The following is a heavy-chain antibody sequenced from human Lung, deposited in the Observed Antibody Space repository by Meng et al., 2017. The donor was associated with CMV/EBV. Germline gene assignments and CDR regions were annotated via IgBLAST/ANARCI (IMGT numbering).Heavy chain of an antibody. J-gene: IGHJ5*02. CDR1: GFTFSSYA. Sequence: GESLKISCAASGFTFSSYAMSWVRQAPGKGLEWVSAISGSGGSTYYADSVKGRFTISRDNSKNTLYLQMNSLRAEDTAVYYCAKGISNYVHPNWFDPWGQGTLVTVSS. CDR2: ISGSGGST. CDR3: AKGISNYVHPNWFDP. D-gene: IGHD4-11*01. V-gene: IGHV3-23*01.